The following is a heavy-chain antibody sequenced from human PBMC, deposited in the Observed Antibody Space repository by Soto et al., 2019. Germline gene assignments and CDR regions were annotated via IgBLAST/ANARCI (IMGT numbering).Heavy chain of an antibody. CDR1: DGSISSYY. V-gene: IGHV4-59*01. D-gene: IGHD4-4*01. Sequence: PLLILSDTCTVSDGSISSYYGSWIRQPPGKGLEWIGYIYYSGSTNYNPSLKSRVTISVDTSKNQFSLKLSSVTAADTAVYYCARVSLQNYIWFDPWGQGTLVTVSS. CDR3: ARVSLQNYIWFDP. CDR2: IYYSGST. J-gene: IGHJ5*02.